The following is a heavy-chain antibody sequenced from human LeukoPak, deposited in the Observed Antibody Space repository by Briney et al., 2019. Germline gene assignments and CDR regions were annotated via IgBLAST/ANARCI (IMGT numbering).Heavy chain of an antibody. CDR3: AKGPLMEVAGTTWEY. CDR1: GFAFSAYW. J-gene: IGHJ4*02. CDR2: INEDGGSK. Sequence: GGSLRLSCAASGFAFSAYWMTWVRQAPGKGLEWVADINEDGGSKHYVDSVKGRFTFSRDNAKNSLFLQMNSLRAEDTAVYYCAKGPLMEVAGTTWEYWGQGTLVTVSS. D-gene: IGHD6-19*01. V-gene: IGHV3-7*01.